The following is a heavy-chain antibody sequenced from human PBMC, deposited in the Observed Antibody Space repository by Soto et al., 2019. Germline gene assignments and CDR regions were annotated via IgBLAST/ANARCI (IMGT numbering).Heavy chain of an antibody. J-gene: IGHJ4*02. CDR2: ISPKSGGT. CDR1: GYTFTNYY. CDR3: ARTPGYISYWHYFDL. Sequence: ASVKVSCKASGYTFTNYYMHWVRQAPGQGVAWMGRISPKSGGTNYAQKFQGRVSMTWDTFLKTAYMELSSLISEDTAVYYCARTPGYISYWHYFDLWGQGTLVTVSS. D-gene: IGHD2-8*02. V-gene: IGHV1-2*02.